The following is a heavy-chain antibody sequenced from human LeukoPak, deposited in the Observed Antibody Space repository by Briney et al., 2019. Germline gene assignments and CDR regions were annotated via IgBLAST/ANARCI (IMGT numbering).Heavy chain of an antibody. D-gene: IGHD6-13*01. J-gene: IGHJ5*02. CDR3: AKGVKGIAAAGTDWFDP. CDR2: ISWNSGSI. CDR1: GFTFDDYA. V-gene: IGHV3-9*01. Sequence: GGSLRLSCAASGFTFDDYAMHWVRHAPGKGLEWVSGISWNSGSIGYADSVKGRFTISRDNAKNSLYLQMNSLRAEDTALYYCAKGVKGIAAAGTDWFDPWGQGTLVTVSS.